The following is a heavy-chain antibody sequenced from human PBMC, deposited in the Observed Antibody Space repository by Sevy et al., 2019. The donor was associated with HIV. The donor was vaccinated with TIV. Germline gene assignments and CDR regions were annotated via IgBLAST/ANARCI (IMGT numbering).Heavy chain of an antibody. J-gene: IGHJ4*02. D-gene: IGHD3-16*01. CDR3: ARDWGTPPTAILYHFDF. Sequence: GGSLRLSCVASTFTFSHYAMHWVRQSPGKGLQWVASISHNGEDENYADSVAGRFTISRDNPKNTLFLQMSSLRPEDTALYYCARDWGTPPTAILYHFDFWGQGIPVTVSS. CDR2: ISHNGEDE. CDR1: TFTFSHYA. V-gene: IGHV3-30*04.